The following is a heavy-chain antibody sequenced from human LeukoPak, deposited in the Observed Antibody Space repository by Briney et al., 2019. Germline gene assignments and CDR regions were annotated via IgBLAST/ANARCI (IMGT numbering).Heavy chain of an antibody. Sequence: GGSLRLSCAASGFTVSSNYMSWVRQAPGKGLEWVSVIYSGGSTYYADSVKGRFTISRDNSKNTLYLQMNSLRAEDTAVYYCARDSYYDSSGTRYWGQGTLVTVSS. V-gene: IGHV3-66*01. D-gene: IGHD3-22*01. CDR2: IYSGGST. CDR3: ARDSYYDSSGTRY. CDR1: GFTVSSNY. J-gene: IGHJ4*01.